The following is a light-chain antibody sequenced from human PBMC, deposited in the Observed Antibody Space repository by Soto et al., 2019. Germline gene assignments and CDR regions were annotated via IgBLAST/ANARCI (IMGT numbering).Light chain of an antibody. CDR1: SSNIGSNY. Sequence: QSVLTQPPSASGTPGQRVTISCSGSSSNIGSNYVYWYQQLPGTAPKLLIYRNNQRPSGVPDRFSGSKSGTSASLAISGLLSEDEADYYCAAWDDSRSGHVVFGGGTKVTVL. CDR2: RNN. CDR3: AAWDDSRSGHVV. J-gene: IGLJ2*01. V-gene: IGLV1-47*01.